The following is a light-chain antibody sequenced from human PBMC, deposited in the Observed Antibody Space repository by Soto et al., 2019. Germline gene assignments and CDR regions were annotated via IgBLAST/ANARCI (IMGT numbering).Light chain of an antibody. V-gene: IGKV1-5*03. CDR1: QSVNSW. J-gene: IGKJ1*01. CDR2: KAS. Sequence: DIQMTQSPSTLSASVGDRVTITCRASQSVNSWLAWYQQKPGKAPKLLIYKASNLESGVPSRFSGSGSGTEFTLTISSLQPDDFATYSCQQYNSYSRTFGQGTKVEIK. CDR3: QQYNSYSRT.